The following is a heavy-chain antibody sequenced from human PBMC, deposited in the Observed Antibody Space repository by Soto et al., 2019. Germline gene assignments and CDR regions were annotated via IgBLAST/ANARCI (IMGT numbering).Heavy chain of an antibody. CDR1: GFTFSSYG. D-gene: IGHD2-15*01. Sequence: QVQLVESGGGVVQPGRSLRLSCAASGFTFSSYGMHWVRQAPGKGLEWVAVIWYDGSNKYYADCVKGRFTISRDNSKNALYLQMHSLRAEDTAVYYRARGDGDSCSGGSCYPIDYYYGMDVWGQGTTVTVSS. V-gene: IGHV3-33*01. J-gene: IGHJ6*02. CDR3: ARGDGDSCSGGSCYPIDYYYGMDV. CDR2: IWYDGSNK.